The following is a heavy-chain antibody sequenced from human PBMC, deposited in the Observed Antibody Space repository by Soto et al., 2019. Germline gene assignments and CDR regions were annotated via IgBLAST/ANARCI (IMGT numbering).Heavy chain of an antibody. D-gene: IGHD1-26*01. V-gene: IGHV3-23*01. CDR3: AKFGSLGVVTGYFDY. Sequence: GGSLRPSCAASGFSFSNYGMTWVRQAPGEGLECVSRISGSGGSTYNADSVKGRFTISRDNSKNMLYLQMNSLRAEDTAVYYCAKFGSLGVVTGYFDYRGQGILVTVSS. J-gene: IGHJ4*02. CDR2: ISGSGGST. CDR1: GFSFSNYG.